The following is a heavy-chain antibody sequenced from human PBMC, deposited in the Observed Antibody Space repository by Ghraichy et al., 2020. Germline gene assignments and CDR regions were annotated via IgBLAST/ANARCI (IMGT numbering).Heavy chain of an antibody. V-gene: IGHV4-39*01. CDR2: IYYSGST. CDR1: GGSISSSSYY. CDR3: ARVHQLLSYYYGMDV. J-gene: IGHJ6*02. D-gene: IGHD2-2*01. Sequence: SETLSLTCTVSGGSISSSSYYWGWIRQPPGKGLEWIGSIYYSGSTYYNPSLKSRVTISVDTSKNQFSLKLSSVTAADTAVYYCARVHQLLSYYYGMDVWGQGTTVTVSS.